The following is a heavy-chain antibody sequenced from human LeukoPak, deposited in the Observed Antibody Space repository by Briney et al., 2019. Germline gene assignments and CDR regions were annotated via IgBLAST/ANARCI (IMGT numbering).Heavy chain of an antibody. CDR2: INPNNGGT. J-gene: IGHJ4*02. V-gene: IGHV1-2*02. CDR3: ARVGSRGGYSPQPFDY. CDR1: GYTFTGYY. D-gene: IGHD6-19*01. Sequence: GAPVKVSCKASGYTFTGYYMHWVRQAPGQGLEWMGWINPNNGGTNYAQKFQGRVTVTRDTSISTAYMELSRLRSDDTAVYYCARVGSRGGYSPQPFDYGGRETWVTFP.